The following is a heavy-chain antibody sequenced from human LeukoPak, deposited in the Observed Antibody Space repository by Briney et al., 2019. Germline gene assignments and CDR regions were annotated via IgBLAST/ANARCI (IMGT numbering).Heavy chain of an antibody. D-gene: IGHD3-22*01. Sequence: GGSLRLSCAASGFTFSSYAMSWVRQVPGKGLEWVSVISGSGGSTYYADSVKGRFTISRDNSKNTLYLQMNSLRAEDTAVYYCAKDTDYYYDSSGYSDYWGQGTLVTVSS. V-gene: IGHV3-23*01. CDR1: GFTFSSYA. J-gene: IGHJ4*02. CDR3: AKDTDYYYDSSGYSDY. CDR2: ISGSGGST.